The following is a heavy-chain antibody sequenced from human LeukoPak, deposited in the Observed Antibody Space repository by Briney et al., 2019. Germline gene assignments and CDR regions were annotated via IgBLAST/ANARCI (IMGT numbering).Heavy chain of an antibody. J-gene: IGHJ4*02. V-gene: IGHV3-74*03. Sequence: GRSLRLSCAASGFXFSRYGIHWVRQAPGRGLEWVSRINTVGSITTYADSVKARFTISRDNTKNTLYLQMNSLRAEDTAVCYCARDFYTDYYSSTGDDFDFWGQGTLVTVSS. CDR2: INTVGSIT. D-gene: IGHD3-22*01. CDR3: ARDFYTDYYSSTGDDFDF. CDR1: GFXFSRYG.